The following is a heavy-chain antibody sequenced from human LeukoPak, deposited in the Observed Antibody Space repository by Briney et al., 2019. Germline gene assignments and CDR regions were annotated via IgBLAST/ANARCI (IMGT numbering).Heavy chain of an antibody. CDR1: GYTFTSYG. D-gene: IGHD6-13*01. V-gene: IGHV1-18*04. Sequence: ASVKVSCKASGYTFTSYGISWVRQAPGQGLEWMGWISAFNGNTKYAQKLQGRVTMTTDTSTSTAYMELRSLRSDDTAVYYCARGKENRFIAAAGTPSDYWGQGTLVTVSS. J-gene: IGHJ4*02. CDR3: ARGKENRFIAAAGTPSDY. CDR2: ISAFNGNT.